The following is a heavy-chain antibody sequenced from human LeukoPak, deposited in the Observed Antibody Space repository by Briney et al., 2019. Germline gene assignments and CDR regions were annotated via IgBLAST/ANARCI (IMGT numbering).Heavy chain of an antibody. J-gene: IGHJ4*02. V-gene: IGHV3-21*04. CDR3: ARDQRRFGELLRFDY. CDR2: ISSSGSYI. D-gene: IGHD3-10*01. CDR1: GFTFSTYS. Sequence: PGGSLRLSCADSGFTFSTYSMNWVREAPGKGLEWVSSISSSGSYIYYADSVKSRFSISRDNAKNALYMQMSSLRAEDTAVYYCARDQRRFGELLRFDYWGQGTLVTVSS.